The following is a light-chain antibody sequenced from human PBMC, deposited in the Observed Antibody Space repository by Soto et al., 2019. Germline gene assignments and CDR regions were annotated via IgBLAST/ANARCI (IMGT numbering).Light chain of an antibody. CDR2: SAS. V-gene: IGKV3-15*01. CDR1: QSISDT. Sequence: EIVMTQSPATLSVSPGGRATLSCRASQSISDTLAWYQQKPGQAPRLLIYSASRRATGFPGRFSGSGSGTDFTLTISSLQSEDLAVYYCQQYNNWPCTFGQGTKVEIK. J-gene: IGKJ1*01. CDR3: QQYNNWPCT.